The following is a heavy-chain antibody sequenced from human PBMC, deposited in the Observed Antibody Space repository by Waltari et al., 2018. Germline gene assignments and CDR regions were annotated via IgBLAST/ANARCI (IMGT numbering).Heavy chain of an antibody. V-gene: IGHV3-33*01. CDR2: IWYEVTNK. CDR3: ARDRWQLLSDYYGMDV. Sequence: QVQLVESGGTVVQPGGSLRLSCAASGFSFTRYGMHWVRQAPGKGLGWVAVIWYEVTNKDYAGSVKGRFTIYSDNSNNTLYLQMTSLGVEDTAVYYCARDRWQLLSDYYGMDVWGQGTTVTVSS. J-gene: IGHJ6*02. CDR1: GFSFTRYG. D-gene: IGHD3-10*01.